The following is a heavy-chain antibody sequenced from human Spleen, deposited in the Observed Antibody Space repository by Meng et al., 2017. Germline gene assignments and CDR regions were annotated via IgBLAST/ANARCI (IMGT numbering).Heavy chain of an antibody. J-gene: IGHJ4*02. CDR1: GGSFSDYY. V-gene: IGHV4-34*01. CDR3: ARGPTTMAHDFDY. CDR2: INHSGST. Sequence: GQRQQWGAGLLKPSETLSLPCVVSGGSFSDYYWGWIRQPPGKGLEWIGEINHSGSTNYNPSLESRATISVDTSQNNLSLKLSSVTAADSAVYYCARGPTTMAHDFDYWGQGTLVTVSS. D-gene: IGHD4-11*01.